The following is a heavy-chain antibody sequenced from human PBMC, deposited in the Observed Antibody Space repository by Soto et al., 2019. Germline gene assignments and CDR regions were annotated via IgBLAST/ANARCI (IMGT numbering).Heavy chain of an antibody. D-gene: IGHD3-22*01. CDR2: ISCDGSNK. Sequence: QVQLVESGGGVVQPGRSLRLSCAASGFTFSSYAMHWVRQAPGKGLEWVAVISCDGSNKYYADSVKGRFTISRDNSKNTLYLQMNSLRAEDTAVHYCATAPRTYMIYYYYYDGMDVWGQGTTVTVSS. J-gene: IGHJ6*02. CDR1: GFTFSSYA. V-gene: IGHV3-30-3*01. CDR3: ATAPRTYMIYYYYYDGMDV.